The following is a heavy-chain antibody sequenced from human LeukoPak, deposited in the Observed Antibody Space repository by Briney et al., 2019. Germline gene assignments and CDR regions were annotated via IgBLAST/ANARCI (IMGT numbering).Heavy chain of an antibody. CDR3: AKTQGYYGY. CDR2: ISYDGSNK. V-gene: IGHV3-30*18. D-gene: IGHD3-22*01. J-gene: IGHJ4*02. Sequence: GSLRLSCAASGFTFSSYGMHWVRQAPGKGLEWVAVISYDGSNKYYADSVKGRFTISRDNSKNTLYLQMSSLRAEDTAIYYCAKTQGYYGYWGQGTLVTVSS. CDR1: GFTFSSYG.